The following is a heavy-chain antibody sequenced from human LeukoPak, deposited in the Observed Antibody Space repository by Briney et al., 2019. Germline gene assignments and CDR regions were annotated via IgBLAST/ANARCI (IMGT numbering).Heavy chain of an antibody. Sequence: SETLSLTCAVYGGSFSGYYWSWIRQPPGKGLEWIGEINHSGSTNYNPSLKSRVTISVDTSKNQFSLKLSSVTAADTGVYYCALSYKYDSRSLDYWGQGTLVTVSS. CDR3: ALSYKYDSRSLDY. V-gene: IGHV4-34*01. CDR2: INHSGST. D-gene: IGHD3-22*01. CDR1: GGSFSGYY. J-gene: IGHJ4*02.